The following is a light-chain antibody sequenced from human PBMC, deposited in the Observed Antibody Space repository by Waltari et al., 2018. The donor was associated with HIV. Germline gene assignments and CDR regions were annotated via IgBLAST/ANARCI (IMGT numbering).Light chain of an antibody. V-gene: IGLV2-11*01. CDR2: GVS. CDR1: SSDVGGYYS. CDR3: CSYAGSYAVV. Sequence: QSALTQPRSVSGSPGQSVTISCTGTSSDVGGYYSVSWYQQHQGKAPNLMIYGVSKRPSGVADRVSGLESGNTASLTISGLQAEDEADYYCCSYAGSYAVVFGGGTKLTVL. J-gene: IGLJ2*01.